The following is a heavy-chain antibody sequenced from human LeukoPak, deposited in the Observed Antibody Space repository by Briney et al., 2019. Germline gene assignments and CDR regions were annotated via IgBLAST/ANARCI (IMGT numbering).Heavy chain of an antibody. CDR1: GYTFDRYG. Sequence: GASVKVSCKPSGYTFDRYGINWVRQAPGQGLEWMGWISPYNGNTNFAQNFQGRVTMTTDTSTGTAYMELRSLTYDDTAVYYCARDISRGSYVGKDYWGQGTLVTVSS. V-gene: IGHV1-18*01. CDR3: ARDISRGSYVGKDY. D-gene: IGHD1-26*01. J-gene: IGHJ4*02. CDR2: ISPYNGNT.